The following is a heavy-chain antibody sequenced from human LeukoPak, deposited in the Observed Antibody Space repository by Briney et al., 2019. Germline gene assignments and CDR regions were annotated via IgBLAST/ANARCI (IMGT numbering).Heavy chain of an antibody. CDR1: GFTFSTYA. J-gene: IGHJ5*02. CDR2: ISGSGGST. CDR3: AHPTEYSSSWYGNWFDP. D-gene: IGHD6-13*01. Sequence: PGGSLRLSCEASGFTFSTYAMSWVRQAPGKGLEWVSAISGSGGSTYYADSLKGRFTISRDNSKNTLYLQMNSLRAEDTAVYYCAHPTEYSSSWYGNWFDPWGQGTLVTVSS. V-gene: IGHV3-23*01.